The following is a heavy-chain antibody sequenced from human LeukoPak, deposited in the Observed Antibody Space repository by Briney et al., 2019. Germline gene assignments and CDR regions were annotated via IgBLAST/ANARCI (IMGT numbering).Heavy chain of an antibody. V-gene: IGHV5-51*01. CDR2: IYPGDSDT. CDR3: ASSVPAANDAFDI. CDR1: GYSFTSYW. J-gene: IGHJ3*02. Sequence: GESLKISFKGSGYSFTSYWIAWVRQMPGKGLEWMGIIYPGDSDTRYRSSFQGQVTISADKSISTAYLQWSSLKASDTAIYYCASSVPAANDAFDIWGQGTMVTVSS. D-gene: IGHD2-2*01.